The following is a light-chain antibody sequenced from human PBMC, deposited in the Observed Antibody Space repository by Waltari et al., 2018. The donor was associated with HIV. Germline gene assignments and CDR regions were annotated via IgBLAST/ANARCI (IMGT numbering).Light chain of an antibody. CDR2: DVS. CDR1: NDDIGIYIY. V-gene: IGLV2-14*03. CDR3: TSYTSLTTVV. Sequence: QSVLTQPASVSGSPGQSITISCTGTNDDIGIYIYVSWYQQHPGQPPNLLRYDVSSRPSGVSDRFAGSKSGHTASLTISGIQTEDEAHYYCTSYTSLTTVVFGGGTKLTVL. J-gene: IGLJ2*01.